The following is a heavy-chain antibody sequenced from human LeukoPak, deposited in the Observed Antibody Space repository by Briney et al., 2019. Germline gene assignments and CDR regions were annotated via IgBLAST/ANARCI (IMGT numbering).Heavy chain of an antibody. D-gene: IGHD6-13*01. Sequence: SETLSLTCIVSGGSISGSSYYWGWIRQPPGKGLEWIGYIYYSGSTNYNPSLKSRVTISVDTSKNQFSLKLSSVTAADTAVYYCARGRYSSSPQDYWGQGTLVTVSS. CDR1: GGSISGSSYY. CDR2: IYYSGST. J-gene: IGHJ4*02. CDR3: ARGRYSSSPQDY. V-gene: IGHV4-61*05.